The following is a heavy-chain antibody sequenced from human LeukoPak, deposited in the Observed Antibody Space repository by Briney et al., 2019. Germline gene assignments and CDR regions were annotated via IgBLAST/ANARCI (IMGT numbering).Heavy chain of an antibody. Sequence: PGGSLRLSCTASGFTFSRYWMSWVRQAPGKGLEWVANIEQDGGEKNYVDSVKGRFTISRDNAKNSLYLQMNSLRAEDTAVYYCAELGITMIGGVWGKGTTVTISS. D-gene: IGHD3-10*02. CDR3: AELGITMIGGV. CDR1: GFTFSRYW. CDR2: IEQDGGEK. J-gene: IGHJ6*04. V-gene: IGHV3-7*01.